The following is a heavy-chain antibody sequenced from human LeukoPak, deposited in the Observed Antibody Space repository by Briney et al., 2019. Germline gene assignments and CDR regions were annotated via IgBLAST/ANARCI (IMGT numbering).Heavy chain of an antibody. CDR2: IYHSGST. CDR3: AREGGSYSGYALDY. J-gene: IGHJ4*02. D-gene: IGHD5-12*01. CDR1: GGSISSGGYS. Sequence: PSQTLSLTCAVSGGSISSGGYSWSWIRQPPGKGLEWIGYIYHSGSTYYNPSLKSRVTISVDRSKNQFSLKLSSVTAAGTAVYYCAREGGSYSGYALDYWGQGTLVTVSS. V-gene: IGHV4-30-2*01.